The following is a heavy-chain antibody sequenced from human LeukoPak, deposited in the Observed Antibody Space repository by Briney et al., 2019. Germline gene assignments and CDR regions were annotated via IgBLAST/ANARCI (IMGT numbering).Heavy chain of an antibody. CDR3: XXXXGDSSGYYEGDYFDY. Sequence: GGSLRLSCAASGFTVSSNYMTWVRQAPGKGLEWVSVIYSGGSTYYADSVKGRFTISRDNAKNSLYLQMNGLRAEDTAVYYCXXXXGDSSGYYEGDYFDYWGQGTLVTVSS. CDR2: IYSGGST. D-gene: IGHD3-22*01. CDR1: GFTVSSNY. J-gene: IGHJ4*02. V-gene: IGHV3-66*01.